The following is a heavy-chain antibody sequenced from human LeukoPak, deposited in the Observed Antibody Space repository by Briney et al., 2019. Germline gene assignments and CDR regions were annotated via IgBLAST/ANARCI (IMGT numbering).Heavy chain of an antibody. Sequence: GGSLRLSCTASGFTFSSYWMHWVRQAPGKGLVWVSRINSAGISTNYADSVKGRFTISRDNAKNTLYLQMNSLRAEDTAIYYCGRDIATAVDYWGQGTLVTVSS. CDR1: GFTFSSYW. J-gene: IGHJ4*02. V-gene: IGHV3-74*01. D-gene: IGHD6-13*01. CDR3: GRDIATAVDY. CDR2: INSAGIST.